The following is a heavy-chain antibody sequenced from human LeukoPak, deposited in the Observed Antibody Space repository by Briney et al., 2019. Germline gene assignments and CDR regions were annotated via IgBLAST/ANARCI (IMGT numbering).Heavy chain of an antibody. V-gene: IGHV3-48*03. D-gene: IGHD1-7*01. Sequence: GGSLRLSCVDSGFTFSSCDMNWVRRAPGKGLEWVSYISSSGSTVYYADSVQGRFTISRDNAKSSLYLQMNSLRAEDTAVYYCARDELRTGAFDVWGQGTVVTVSS. CDR2: ISSSGSTV. CDR3: ARDELRTGAFDV. J-gene: IGHJ3*01. CDR1: GFTFSSCD.